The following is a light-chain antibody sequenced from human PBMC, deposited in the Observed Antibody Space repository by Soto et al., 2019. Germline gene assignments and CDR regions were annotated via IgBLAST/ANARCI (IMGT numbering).Light chain of an antibody. V-gene: IGKV3-15*01. Sequence: EIVMTQSPATLSVSPGERATLSCRASQSVSSNLAWYQQKPGQAPRLLIYGAFTRATGIPARFSGSGSGTEFTLMISSLQSEDFAVYYCQQYNNWPPWTFGQGTKVEIK. CDR3: QQYNNWPPWT. J-gene: IGKJ1*01. CDR2: GAF. CDR1: QSVSSN.